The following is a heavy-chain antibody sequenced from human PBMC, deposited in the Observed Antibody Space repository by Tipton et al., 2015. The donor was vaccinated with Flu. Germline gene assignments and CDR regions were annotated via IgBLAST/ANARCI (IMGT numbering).Heavy chain of an antibody. J-gene: IGHJ4*02. CDR2: VYFSGVT. CDR1: RGSITSTSYY. V-gene: IGHV4-39*01. CDR3: ARLAAPLGAQNYYFDS. D-gene: IGHD7-27*01. Sequence: TLSLTCTISRGSITSTSYYWGWIRQSPEKGLEWIGNVYFSGVTYYNPSLKSRLTISVDTSRNQFSLTLKSVTAADTAVYYCARLAAPLGAQNYYFDSWGRGALVSVSS.